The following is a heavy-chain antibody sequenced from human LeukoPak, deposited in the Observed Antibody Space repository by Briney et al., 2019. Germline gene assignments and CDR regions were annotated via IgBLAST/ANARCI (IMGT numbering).Heavy chain of an antibody. V-gene: IGHV3-30-3*01. CDR2: ISYDGSNK. Sequence: GGSLRLSCAASGFTFSSYAMHWVRQAPGKGLEWVAVISYDGSNKYYADSVKGRFTISRDNAKNSLYLQLNSLRAEDTAVYYCARDLNGGPTTHFDYWGQGTLVTVSS. D-gene: IGHD2-8*01. CDR3: ARDLNGGPTTHFDY. J-gene: IGHJ4*02. CDR1: GFTFSSYA.